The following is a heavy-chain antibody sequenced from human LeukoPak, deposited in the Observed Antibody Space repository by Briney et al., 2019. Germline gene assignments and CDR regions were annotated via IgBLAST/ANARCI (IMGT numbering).Heavy chain of an antibody. Sequence: ASVKVSCKASGYTFTSYYMHWVRQAPGQGLEWMGIINPSGGSTSYAQKFQGRVTMTRDMSTSTVYMELSSLRSEDTAVYYCARTTYSSRRWGYYYYYMDVWGKGTTVTVSS. CDR1: GYTFTSYY. J-gene: IGHJ6*03. V-gene: IGHV1-46*01. D-gene: IGHD6-13*01. CDR2: INPSGGST. CDR3: ARTTYSSRRWGYYYYYMDV.